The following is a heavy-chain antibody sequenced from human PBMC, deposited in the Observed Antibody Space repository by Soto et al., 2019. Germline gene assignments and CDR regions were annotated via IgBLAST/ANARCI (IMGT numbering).Heavy chain of an antibody. CDR1: GGLFSSYP. D-gene: IGHD3-22*01. CDR3: ARGGSGYTWFNEF. V-gene: IGHV1-69*01. J-gene: IGHJ4*02. CDR2: IIPVFQTA. Sequence: QEQLVQSGAEVKKPGSSVKVSCKASGGLFSSYPISWVRQVPGQGLEWMGGIIPVFQTAYYTQRFQGRVTITADESTNTASLALSSLRSEDTAIYYCARGGSGYTWFNEFWGKGTLVTVSS.